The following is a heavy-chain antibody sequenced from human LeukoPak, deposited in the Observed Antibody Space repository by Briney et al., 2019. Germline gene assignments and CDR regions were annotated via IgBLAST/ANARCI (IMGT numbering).Heavy chain of an antibody. Sequence: GGSLRLSCAASGFTFCSYAMHWVRQAPGKGLEWVAVISYDGSNKYYADSVKGRFTISRDNSKNTLYLQMNSLRAEDTAVYYCARDPHPVVVTDYFDYWGQGTLVTVSS. CDR1: GFTFCSYA. V-gene: IGHV3-30-3*01. CDR3: ARDPHPVVVTDYFDY. CDR2: ISYDGSNK. D-gene: IGHD2-21*02. J-gene: IGHJ4*02.